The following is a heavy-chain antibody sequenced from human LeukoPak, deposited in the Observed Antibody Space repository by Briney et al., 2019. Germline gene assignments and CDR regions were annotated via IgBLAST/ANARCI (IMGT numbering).Heavy chain of an antibody. V-gene: IGHV1-8*01. D-gene: IGHD5-18*01. J-gene: IGHJ5*02. Sequence: GASVKVSCKASGYTFTGYDINWVRQATGQGLEWIGWMNPNSGNTGYAQKFQGRVTMTRSTSITTAYMELSSLTSEDTAVYFCARMRRGYSYPNWFDPWGQGTLVTVSS. CDR2: MNPNSGNT. CDR3: ARMRRGYSYPNWFDP. CDR1: GYTFTGYD.